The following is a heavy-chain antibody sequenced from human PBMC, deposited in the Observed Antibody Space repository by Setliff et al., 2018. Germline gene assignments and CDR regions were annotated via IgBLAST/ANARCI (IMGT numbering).Heavy chain of an antibody. D-gene: IGHD3-22*01. V-gene: IGHV1-69*05. CDR1: GGTFSRYA. J-gene: IGHJ6*03. Sequence: ASVKVSCKASGGTFSRYAISWVRQAPGQGLEWMGGSIPMYRTTKYAQKFQGRVTIITDESTSTAYMELSSLRSDDTAVYYCARRNFYYDSSGFALYYYYMDVWGKGTTVTVSS. CDR3: ARRNFYYDSSGFALYYYYMDV. CDR2: SIPMYRTT.